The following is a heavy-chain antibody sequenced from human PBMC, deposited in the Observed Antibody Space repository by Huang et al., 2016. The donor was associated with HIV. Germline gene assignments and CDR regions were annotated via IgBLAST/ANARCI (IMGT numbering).Heavy chain of an antibody. CDR3: AKNPSITAVDSDYYYYYMDV. V-gene: IGHV3-74*01. CDR2: INGDGSDP. J-gene: IGHJ6*03. D-gene: IGHD6-13*01. CDR1: GFTFGNHW. Sequence: EVQLVESGGGLVQPGGSLRISCAASGFTFGNHWMHWVRQAPGKGLECVSRINGDGSDPRHADSVKGRFTISRDNAQNTVHLHMNSLRAEDTSVYFCAKNPSITAVDSDYYYYYMDVWGKGTTVTVS.